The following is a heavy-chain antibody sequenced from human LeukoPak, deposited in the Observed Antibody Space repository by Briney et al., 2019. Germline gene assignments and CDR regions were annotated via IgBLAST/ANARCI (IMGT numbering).Heavy chain of an antibody. D-gene: IGHD6-19*01. CDR2: INHSGST. V-gene: IGHV4-34*01. J-gene: IGHJ2*01. Sequence: PSETLSLTCAVYGGSFSGYYWSWIRQPPGKGLDWIGEINHSGSTNYNPSLKSRVTISVDTSKNQFSLKLSSVTAADTAVYYCARPGIAVAWKWYFDLWGRGTLVTVSS. CDR1: GGSFSGYY. CDR3: ARPGIAVAWKWYFDL.